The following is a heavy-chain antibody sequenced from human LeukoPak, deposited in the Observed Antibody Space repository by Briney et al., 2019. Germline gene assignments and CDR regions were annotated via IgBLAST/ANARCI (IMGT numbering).Heavy chain of an antibody. Sequence: GGSLRLSCAASGFTFSSYAMNWVRQAPGKGLEWVSGMSNSGGSTYYTDSVKGRFTISRDNSKNTLYLQMNSLRAEDTAVYYCAKETSSSFDYWGQGTLVTVSS. D-gene: IGHD6-6*01. V-gene: IGHV3-23*01. CDR1: GFTFSSYA. CDR2: MSNSGGST. CDR3: AKETSSSFDY. J-gene: IGHJ4*02.